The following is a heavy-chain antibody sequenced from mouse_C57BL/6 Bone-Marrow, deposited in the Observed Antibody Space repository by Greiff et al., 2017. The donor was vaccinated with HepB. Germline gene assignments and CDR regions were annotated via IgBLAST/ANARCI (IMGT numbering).Heavy chain of an antibody. Sequence: EVKLQESGGGLVQPGESLKLSCESNEYEFPSHDMSWVRKTPEKRLELVAAINSDGGSTYYPDNMERRFIISRDNTKKTLYLQMSRLRSEDTALYYCARQGAGTEGDYWGQGTSVTVSS. D-gene: IGHD4-1*01. J-gene: IGHJ4*01. CDR2: INSDGGST. CDR3: ARQGAGTEGDY. CDR1: EYEFPSHD. V-gene: IGHV5-2*01.